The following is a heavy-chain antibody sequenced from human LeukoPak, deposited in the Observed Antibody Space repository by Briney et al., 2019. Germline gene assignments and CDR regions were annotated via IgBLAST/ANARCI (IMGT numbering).Heavy chain of an antibody. V-gene: IGHV4-4*02. CDR2: IYHSGST. J-gene: IGHJ6*02. CDR1: GGSISSSNW. Sequence: SETLSLTCAVSGGSISSSNWWSWVRQPPGKGLEWIGEIYHSGSTNCNPSLKSRVTISVDKSKNQFSLKLSSVTAADTAVYYCASATSLYYYGMDVWGQGTTVTVSS. CDR3: ASATSLYYYGMDV.